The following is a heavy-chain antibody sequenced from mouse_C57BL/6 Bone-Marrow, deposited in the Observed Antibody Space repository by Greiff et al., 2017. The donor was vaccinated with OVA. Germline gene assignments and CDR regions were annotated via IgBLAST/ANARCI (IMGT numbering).Heavy chain of an antibody. V-gene: IGHV1-31*01. CDR1: GYSFTGYY. D-gene: IGHD1-1*01. J-gene: IGHJ1*03. CDR3: ARRVYYGSSYWYFDV. Sequence: EVKLQQSGPELVKPGASVKISCKASGYSFTGYYMHWVKQSHGNILDWIGYIYPYNGVSSYNQKFKGKATLTVDKSSSTAYMELRSLTSEDSAVYYCARRVYYGSSYWYFDVWGTGTTVTVSS. CDR2: IYPYNGVS.